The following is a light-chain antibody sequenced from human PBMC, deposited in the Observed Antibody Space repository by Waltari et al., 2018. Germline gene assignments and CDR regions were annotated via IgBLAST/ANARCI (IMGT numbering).Light chain of an antibody. V-gene: IGKV1-39*01. Sequence: DIQTTQSPSRLPASVGDRVTITCRASQSISSYLNWYQQKPGKAPKVLIYAASSLQSGVPSRFSGSGSGTDFTLTISSLQPEDFATYYCQQSDSLPLTFGGGTKVEIK. CDR3: QQSDSLPLT. J-gene: IGKJ4*01. CDR2: AAS. CDR1: QSISSY.